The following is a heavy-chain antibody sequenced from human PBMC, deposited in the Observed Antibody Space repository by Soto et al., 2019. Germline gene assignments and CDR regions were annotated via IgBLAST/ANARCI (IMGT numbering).Heavy chain of an antibody. CDR1: GGSIDSGAFS. Sequence: SETLSLTCAVSGGSIDSGAFSLSWIRQPPGKGLEWIGYVTHSGTAYSIPSLNGRLTLSVDSSQTQFSLKLTSVTAADSAFYYCDRIHWAQSSLDYWGRGILVTVSS. V-gene: IGHV4-30-2*01. J-gene: IGHJ4*02. CDR2: VTHSGTA. CDR3: DRIHWAQSSLDY. D-gene: IGHD6-19*01.